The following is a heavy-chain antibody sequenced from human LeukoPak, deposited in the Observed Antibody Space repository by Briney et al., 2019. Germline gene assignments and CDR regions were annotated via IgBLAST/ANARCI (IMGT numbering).Heavy chain of an antibody. D-gene: IGHD5-24*01. J-gene: IGHJ4*02. CDR3: ARGDGYNFFDY. Sequence: GGSLRLSCAASGFTFSSYAMNWVRQAPGKGLEWVSVFYVGGATYYADSVKGRFTISRDNSENTLYLQMKSLRAEDTAVYYCARGDGYNFFDYWGQGTLVTVSS. CDR1: GFTFSSYA. V-gene: IGHV3-53*01. CDR2: FYVGGAT.